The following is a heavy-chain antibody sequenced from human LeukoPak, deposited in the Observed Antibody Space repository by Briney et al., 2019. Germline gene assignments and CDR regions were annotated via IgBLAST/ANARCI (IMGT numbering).Heavy chain of an antibody. J-gene: IGHJ3*02. CDR1: GFTFSSYE. CDR2: ISSSGSTI. CDR3: ARGWCSSTSCYIERVGAFDI. Sequence: GGSLRLSCAASGFTFSSYEMNWVRQAPGEGLEWVSYISSSGSTIYYADSVKGRFTISRDNAKNSLYLQMNSLRAEDTAVYYCARGWCSSTSCYIERVGAFDIWGQGTMVTVSS. V-gene: IGHV3-48*03. D-gene: IGHD2-2*02.